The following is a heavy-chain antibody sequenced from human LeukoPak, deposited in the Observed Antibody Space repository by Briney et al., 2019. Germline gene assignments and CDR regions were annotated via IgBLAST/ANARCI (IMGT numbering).Heavy chain of an antibody. J-gene: IGHJ4*02. D-gene: IGHD3-3*01. CDR3: ARVYDFWSGYYNSPPDY. CDR1: GFTFSSYW. CDR2: INSDGSST. V-gene: IGHV3-74*01. Sequence: GGSLRLSCAASGFTFSSYWMHWVRQAPGKGLVWVSRINSDGSSTSYADSVKGRFTISRDNAKNTPYLQMNSLRAEDTAVYYCARVYDFWSGYYNSPPDYWGQGTLVTVSS.